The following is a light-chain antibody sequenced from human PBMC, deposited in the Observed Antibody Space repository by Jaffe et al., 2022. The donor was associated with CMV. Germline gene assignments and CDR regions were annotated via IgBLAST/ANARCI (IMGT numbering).Light chain of an antibody. CDR1: SSNIGEGYD. Sequence: QSVLTQPPSVSGAPGQRVTISCTGSSSNIGEGYDVHWYRQLPGTAPKLLIYDSTYRPSGVSDRFSGSKSGTSASLAITGLQADDEGEYYCQSYDSNVISAVFGGGTRLTVL. V-gene: IGLV1-40*01. CDR2: DST. CDR3: QSYDSNVISAV. J-gene: IGLJ2*01.